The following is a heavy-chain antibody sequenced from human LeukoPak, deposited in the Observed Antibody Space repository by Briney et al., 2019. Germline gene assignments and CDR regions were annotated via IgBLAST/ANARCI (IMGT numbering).Heavy chain of an antibody. D-gene: IGHD6-13*01. CDR1: GGSISSYY. V-gene: IGHV4-59*01. Sequence: PSETLSLTCTVSGGSISSYYWSWIRQPPGKGLEWIGYIYYSGSTNYNPSLKSRVTVSVDTSKNQFSLKLSSVTAADTAVYYCARDVAGFDYWGQGTLVTVSS. CDR3: ARDVAGFDY. J-gene: IGHJ4*02. CDR2: IYYSGST.